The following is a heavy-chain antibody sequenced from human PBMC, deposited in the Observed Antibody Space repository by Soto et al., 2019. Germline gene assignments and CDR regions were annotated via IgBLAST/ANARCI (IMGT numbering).Heavy chain of an antibody. CDR2: ISYDGSNK. J-gene: IGHJ6*02. D-gene: IGHD6-13*01. V-gene: IGHV3-30*18. CDR1: GFTFSSYG. Sequence: GSLRLSCAASGFTFSSYGMNWVRQAPGKGLEWVAVISYDGSNKYYADSVKGRFTIPRDSSKNILYLQMNRLRAEDTAVYYCAKEDSSSWHYYYGMDVWGQGT. CDR3: AKEDSSSWHYYYGMDV.